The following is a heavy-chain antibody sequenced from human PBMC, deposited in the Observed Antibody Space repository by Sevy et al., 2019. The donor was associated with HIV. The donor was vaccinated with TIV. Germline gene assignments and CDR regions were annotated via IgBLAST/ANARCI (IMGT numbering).Heavy chain of an antibody. CDR3: ARDRGVGLAASGGYYYYYGMDV. D-gene: IGHD2-15*01. V-gene: IGHV4-59*01. Sequence: SETLSLTCTVSGGSISSYYWSWIRQPPGKGLEWIGYIYYSGSTNYNPSLKSRVTISVDTSKNQFSLKLDSVTAADTAVYYCARDRGVGLAASGGYYYYYGMDVWGQGTTVTVSS. CDR1: GGSISSYY. CDR2: IYYSGST. J-gene: IGHJ6*02.